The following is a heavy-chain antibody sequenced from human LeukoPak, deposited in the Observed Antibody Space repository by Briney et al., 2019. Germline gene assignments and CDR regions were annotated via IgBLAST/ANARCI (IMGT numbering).Heavy chain of an antibody. CDR1: GFTFSSYS. J-gene: IGHJ4*02. CDR2: ISSSSSYI. Sequence: GGSLRLSRAASGFTFSSYSMNWVRQAPGKGLEWVSSISSSSSYIYYADSVKGRFTISRDNAKNSLYLQMNSLRAEDTAVYYCARDEGDYFDYWGQGTLVTVSS. V-gene: IGHV3-21*01. CDR3: ARDEGDYFDY.